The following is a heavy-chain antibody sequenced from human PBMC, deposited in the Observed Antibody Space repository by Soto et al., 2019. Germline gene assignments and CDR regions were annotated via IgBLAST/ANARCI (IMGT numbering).Heavy chain of an antibody. V-gene: IGHV3-53*01. J-gene: IGHJ6*02. Sequence: QTGGSLRLSCAASGFTVSSNYMSWVRQAPGKGLEWVSVIYSGGSTYYADSVKGRFTISRDNSKNTLYLQMNSLRAEDTAVYYCARDPGGYSYGYNHYYYGMDVWGQGTTVTVSS. CDR1: GFTVSSNY. CDR3: ARDPGGYSYGYNHYYYGMDV. CDR2: IYSGGST. D-gene: IGHD5-18*01.